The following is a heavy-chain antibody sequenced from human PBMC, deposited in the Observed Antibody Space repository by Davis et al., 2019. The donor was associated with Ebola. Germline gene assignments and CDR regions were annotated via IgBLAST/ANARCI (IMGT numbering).Heavy chain of an antibody. V-gene: IGHV3-30*18. CDR2: ISDDGSKK. J-gene: IGHJ4*02. CDR3: AKDLSQGYDDDPLDY. Sequence: PGGSLRLSCAASGFTFSSSVMHWVRQAPGKGLEWVAVISDDGSKKNYAESVKGRFTISRDNSKNTLFLQVNSLRSEDTAVYYCAKDLSQGYDDDPLDYWGQGTLVTVSS. D-gene: IGHD3-16*01. CDR1: GFTFSSSV.